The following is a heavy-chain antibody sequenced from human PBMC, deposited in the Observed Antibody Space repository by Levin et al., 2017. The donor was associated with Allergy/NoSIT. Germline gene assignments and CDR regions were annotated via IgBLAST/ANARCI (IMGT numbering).Heavy chain of an antibody. J-gene: IGHJ4*02. CDR1: GYTLTEIS. CDR3: ATISQLGAPPLPDYFDY. CDR2: FDPEDGRT. Sequence: GESLKISCQVSGYTLTEISMHWVRQAPGRGLEWMGGFDPEDGRTISAQKLQGRVTVTVDTSTDTAYMELSSLTSEDTAIYYCATISQLGAPPLPDYFDYWGQGTLVTVSS. D-gene: IGHD6-19*01. V-gene: IGHV1-24*01.